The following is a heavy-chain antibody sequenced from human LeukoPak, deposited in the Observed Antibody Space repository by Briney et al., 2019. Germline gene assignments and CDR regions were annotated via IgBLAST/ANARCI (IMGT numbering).Heavy chain of an antibody. CDR1: GFTFSRYA. J-gene: IGHJ4*02. V-gene: IGHV3-30-3*01. D-gene: IGHD6-19*01. CDR3: ARDPVAGAPDYFDY. Sequence: GGSLRLSCVGSGFTFSRYAMHWVRQAPGKGLEWVAVISNDGSIQYYGDSVRGRFTISRDSYKNTLYLQMSSLGAEDTAVYDCARDPVAGAPDYFDYWGQGTLVTVSS. CDR2: ISNDGSIQ.